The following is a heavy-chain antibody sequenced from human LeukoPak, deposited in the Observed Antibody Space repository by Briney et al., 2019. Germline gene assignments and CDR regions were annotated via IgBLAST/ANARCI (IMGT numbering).Heavy chain of an antibody. J-gene: IGHJ4*02. CDR1: GGSFSGYY. Sequence: SETLSLTCAVYGGSFSGYYWSWIRQPPGKGLEWIGEINHSGSTNYNPSLKSRVTISVDTSKNQFSLKLSSVTAADTAVYYCASRFSSSGDYWGQGTLVTVSS. D-gene: IGHD6-6*01. V-gene: IGHV4-34*01. CDR2: INHSGST. CDR3: ASRFSSSGDY.